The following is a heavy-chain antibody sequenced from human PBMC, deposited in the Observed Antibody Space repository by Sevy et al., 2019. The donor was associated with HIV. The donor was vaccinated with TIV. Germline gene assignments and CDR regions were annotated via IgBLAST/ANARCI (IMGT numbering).Heavy chain of an antibody. CDR2: ISTGSTTI. V-gene: IGHV3-48*02. CDR3: AIDPRDGGDY. J-gene: IGHJ4*02. Sequence: GGSLRLSCAASGFIFSSYSMNWVRQAPGKGLEWISYISTGSTTIYYADSVKGRFTVSRDNARSSLFLQMNSLRDEDTAVYYCAIDPRDGGDYSGQGTLVTVSS. CDR1: GFIFSSYS. D-gene: IGHD3-16*01.